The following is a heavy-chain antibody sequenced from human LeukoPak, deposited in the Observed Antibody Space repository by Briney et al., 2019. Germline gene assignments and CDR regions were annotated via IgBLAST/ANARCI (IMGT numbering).Heavy chain of an antibody. V-gene: IGHV3-53*01. CDR3: AREAGYNYPYYFDY. CDR1: GSTVSSNY. J-gene: IGHJ4*02. Sequence: LPGGSLRLSCAASGSTVSSNYMNWVRQAPGKGLEWVSVIYGGGNIYYADSVKGRFTISRDNSKNTLYLQMNSLRAEDTAVYYCAREAGYNYPYYFDYWGQGTLVTVSS. D-gene: IGHD5-24*01. CDR2: IYGGGNI.